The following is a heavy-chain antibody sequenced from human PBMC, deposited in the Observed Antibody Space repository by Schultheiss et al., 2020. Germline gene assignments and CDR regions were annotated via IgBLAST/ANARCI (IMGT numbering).Heavy chain of an antibody. CDR3: ARNRYYSLDY. Sequence: SETLSLTCTVSGGSISSGSYYWSWIRQPPGKGLEWIGYIYYSGSTNYNPSLKSRVTISVDTSKNQFSLKLSSVTAADTAVYYCARNRYYSLDYWGQGTLVTVSS. CDR1: GGSISSGSYY. V-gene: IGHV4-61*01. D-gene: IGHD1-26*01. CDR2: IYYSGST. J-gene: IGHJ4*02.